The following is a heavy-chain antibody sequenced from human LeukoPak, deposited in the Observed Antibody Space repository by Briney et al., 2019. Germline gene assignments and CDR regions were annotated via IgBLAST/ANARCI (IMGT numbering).Heavy chain of an antibody. Sequence: SETLSLTCTDSGGSISSSSYYWGWIRQPPGKGLEWIGSIYYSGSTYYNPSLKSRVTISVDTSKNQFSLKLSSVTAADTAVYYCARDWFPNSSSWYYGMDVWGQGTTVTVSS. CDR2: IYYSGST. CDR1: GGSISSSSYY. V-gene: IGHV4-39*07. J-gene: IGHJ6*02. CDR3: ARDWFPNSSSWYYGMDV. D-gene: IGHD6-13*01.